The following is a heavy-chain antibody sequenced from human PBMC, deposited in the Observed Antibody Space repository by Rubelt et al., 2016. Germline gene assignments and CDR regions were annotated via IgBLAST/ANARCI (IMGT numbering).Heavy chain of an antibody. CDR2: IYYSGST. Sequence: QVQLQESGPGLVKPSGTLSLTCAVSGGSISSSNWWSWVRQPPGKGLEWIGSIYYSGSTYYNPSLKSRVTISVDTSKNQFSLKLTSVTAADTAVYYCAREGCTNGVCYYFHYWGQGTLVTVSS. J-gene: IGHJ4*02. V-gene: IGHV4-4*02. CDR1: GGSISSSNW. CDR3: AREGCTNGVCYYFHY. D-gene: IGHD2-8*01.